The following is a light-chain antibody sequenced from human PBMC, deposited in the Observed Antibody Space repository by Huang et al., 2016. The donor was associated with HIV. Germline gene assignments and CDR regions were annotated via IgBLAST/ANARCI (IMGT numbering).Light chain of an antibody. CDR2: GAS. J-gene: IGKJ1*01. CDR1: QSVGSN. V-gene: IGKV3-15*01. CDR3: QQYNNWPWT. Sequence: EIVMTQSPGTLSVSPGERATLSCRASQSVGSNLAWYQQKPGQAPRLLIYGASTRATGIPARFSGSESATEFTLTISSLQSEDFAVYHCQQYNNWPWTFGQGTKVEIK.